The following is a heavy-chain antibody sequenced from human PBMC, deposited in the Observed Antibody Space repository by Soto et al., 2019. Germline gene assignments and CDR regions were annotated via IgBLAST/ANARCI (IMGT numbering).Heavy chain of an antibody. J-gene: IGHJ4*02. D-gene: IGHD3-22*01. V-gene: IGHV1-24*01. CDR1: GYTLSELS. Sequence: XSVKVSCEVSGYTLSELSMHWVRQAPGKGLEWMGGFNPEDGETIYAQKFQGRVTMTEDTSTDTAYMELSSLRSEDTAVYYSATDDSRDYWGQGTVVTVSS. CDR2: FNPEDGET. CDR3: ATDDSRDY.